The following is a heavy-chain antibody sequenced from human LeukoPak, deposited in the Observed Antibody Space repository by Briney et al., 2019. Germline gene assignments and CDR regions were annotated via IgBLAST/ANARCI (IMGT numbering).Heavy chain of an antibody. CDR2: IYYSGST. CDR1: GGSISSYC. Sequence: PSETLSLTCTVSGGSISSYCWSWIRQPPGKGLEWIGYIYYSGSTNYNPSLKGRVTISVDTSKNQFSLKLSSVTAADTAVYYCARDDGGSYSLDYWGQGTLVTVSS. V-gene: IGHV4-59*01. D-gene: IGHD1-26*01. J-gene: IGHJ4*02. CDR3: ARDDGGSYSLDY.